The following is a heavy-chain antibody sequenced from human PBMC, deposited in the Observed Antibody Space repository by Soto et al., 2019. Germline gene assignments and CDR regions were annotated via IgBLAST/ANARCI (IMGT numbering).Heavy chain of an antibody. CDR3: ARGVPAPMAAARPRGRFGY. V-gene: IGHV1-3*01. D-gene: IGHD2-2*01. J-gene: IGHJ4*02. Sequence: ASVKVSCKASGYTSTSYAMHWVRQAPGQRLEWMGWINAGNGNTKYSQKFQGRVTITRDTSASTAYMELSSLRSEDTAVYSCARGVPAPMAAARPRGRFGYWRQVTLVAFSS. CDR2: INAGNGNT. CDR1: GYTSTSYA.